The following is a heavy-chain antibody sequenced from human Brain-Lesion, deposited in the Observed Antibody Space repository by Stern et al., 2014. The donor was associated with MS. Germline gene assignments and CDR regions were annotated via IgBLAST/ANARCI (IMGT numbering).Heavy chain of an antibody. CDR1: GYRFNSNW. D-gene: IGHD6-6*01. CDR2: IWPGDSDT. J-gene: IGHJ4*02. CDR3: ARRGDSSSSGFDY. V-gene: IGHV5-51*01. Sequence: EVQLVQSAAEVKKPGESLKISGKGSGYRFNSNWNGWVRQMPGQGLEWMGIIWPGDSDTRYSPSFQGQVTISADKSISTAYLQWSSLQASDTAMYYCARRGDSSSSGFDYWGQGTLVIVSS.